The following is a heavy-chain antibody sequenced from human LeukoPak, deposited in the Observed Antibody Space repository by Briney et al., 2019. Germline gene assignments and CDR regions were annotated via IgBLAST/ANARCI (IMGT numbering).Heavy chain of an antibody. CDR1: GFSLSTSGVG. J-gene: IGHJ5*02. CDR2: IYWDDDK. V-gene: IGHV2-5*02. CDR3: AHSGDINYRLGWFDP. Sequence: QSGPTLVKPTQALTLTCTFSGFSLSTSGVGVGWIRQPPGKALEWLALIYWDDDKRYSPSLKSRLTITKDTSKNQVVLTMTNMDPVDTATYYCAHSGDINYRLGWFDPWGQGTLVTVSS. D-gene: IGHD4-11*01.